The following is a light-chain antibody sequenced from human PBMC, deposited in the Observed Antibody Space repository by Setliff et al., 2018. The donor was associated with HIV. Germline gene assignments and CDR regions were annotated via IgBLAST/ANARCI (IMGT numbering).Light chain of an antibody. Sequence: QSVLTQPPSASGTPGQRVTISCSGTSSNIGSNTVTWYQQLPGTAPKLLIYNNDQRPSGVPDRFSGSKSGTSASLAISGLQSGDDADYYCAAWDDSLQGSYVFGAGTKVTVL. V-gene: IGLV1-44*01. CDR1: SSNIGSNT. J-gene: IGLJ1*01. CDR2: NND. CDR3: AAWDDSLQGSYV.